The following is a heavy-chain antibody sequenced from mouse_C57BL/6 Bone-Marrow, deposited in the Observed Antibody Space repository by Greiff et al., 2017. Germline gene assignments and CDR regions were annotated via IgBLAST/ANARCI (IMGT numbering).Heavy chain of an antibody. J-gene: IGHJ4*01. V-gene: IGHV1-63*01. CDR2: SYPGGGYT. CDR3: ARSKYYAMDY. CDR1: GYTFTNYW. Sequence: QVTLKVSGAELVRPGTSVKMSCKASGYTFTNYWIGWAKQRPGHGLEWIGDSYPGGGYTNYNEKFKGKATLTADKSSSTAYMQFSSLTSEDSAIYYCARSKYYAMDYWGQGTSGTVSS.